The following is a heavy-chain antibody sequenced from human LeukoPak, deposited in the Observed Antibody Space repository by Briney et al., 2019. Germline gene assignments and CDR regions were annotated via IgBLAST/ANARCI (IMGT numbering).Heavy chain of an antibody. CDR3: ASTMVRGVIKSFDY. V-gene: IGHV3-21*04. CDR1: GFTFSSYS. J-gene: IGHJ4*02. CDR2: ISSSSSYI. D-gene: IGHD3-10*01. Sequence: PGGSLRLSCAASGFTFSSYSMNWVRQAPGKGLEWVSSISSSSSYIYYADSVKGRFTISRDNAKNSLYLQMNSLRSEDTAVYYCASTMVRGVIKSFDYWGQGTLVTVSS.